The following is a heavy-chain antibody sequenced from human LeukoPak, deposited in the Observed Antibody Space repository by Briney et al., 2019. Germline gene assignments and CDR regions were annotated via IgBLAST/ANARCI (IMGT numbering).Heavy chain of an antibody. CDR3: AKSHLRGFGSNYFDY. D-gene: IGHD3-10*01. Sequence: GGSLRLSCAASGFTFSSYAMSWVRQAPGKGLEWVSAISGSGGSTYYADSVKGRFTISRDNSKNTLYLQMNSLRAEDTAVYYCAKSHLRGFGSNYFDYWGQGTLVTVSS. CDR2: ISGSGGST. CDR1: GFTFSSYA. J-gene: IGHJ4*02. V-gene: IGHV3-23*01.